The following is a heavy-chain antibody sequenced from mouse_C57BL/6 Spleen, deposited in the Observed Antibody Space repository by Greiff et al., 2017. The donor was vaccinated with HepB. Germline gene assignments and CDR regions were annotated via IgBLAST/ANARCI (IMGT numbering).Heavy chain of an antibody. CDR1: GFTFTDYY. J-gene: IGHJ4*01. D-gene: IGHD1-1*01. V-gene: IGHV7-3*01. CDR2: IRNKANGYTT. Sequence: EVQLVESGGGLVQPGGSLSLSCAASGFTFTDYYMSWVRPPPGKALEWLGFIRNKANGYTTEYSASVKGRFTISRDNSQSILYLQMNALRAEDSATYYCARSSYYYGRPYAMDYWGQGTSVTVSS. CDR3: ARSSYYYGRPYAMDY.